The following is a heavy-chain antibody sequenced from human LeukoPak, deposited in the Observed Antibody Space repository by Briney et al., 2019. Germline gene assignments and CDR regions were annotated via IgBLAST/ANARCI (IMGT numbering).Heavy chain of an antibody. V-gene: IGHV1-8*03. D-gene: IGHD6-13*01. J-gene: IGHJ4*02. CDR3: AKSSRSRTAAPDY. Sequence: ASVKVSCKASGYTFTSYDINWVRQATGQGLEWMGRMNPNSGNTGYAQKFQGRITITRNTSIRTAYMELSSLRSEDTAVYYCAKSSRSRTAAPDYWGQGTLVTVSS. CDR1: GYTFTSYD. CDR2: MNPNSGNT.